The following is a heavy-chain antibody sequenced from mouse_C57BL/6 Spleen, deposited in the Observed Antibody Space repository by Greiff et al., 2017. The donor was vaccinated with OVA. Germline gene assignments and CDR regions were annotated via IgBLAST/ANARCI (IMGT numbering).Heavy chain of an antibody. Sequence: VQLQQSGPELVKPGASVKISCKASGYAFSSSWMNWVKQRPGKGLEWIGRIYPGDGDTNYNGKFKGKATLTADKSSSTAYMQLSSLTSEDSAVYFCARRGYYGSSYEGVFFAYWGQGTLVTVSA. J-gene: IGHJ3*01. CDR1: GYAFSSSW. D-gene: IGHD1-1*01. CDR2: IYPGDGDT. CDR3: ARRGYYGSSYEGVFFAY. V-gene: IGHV1-82*01.